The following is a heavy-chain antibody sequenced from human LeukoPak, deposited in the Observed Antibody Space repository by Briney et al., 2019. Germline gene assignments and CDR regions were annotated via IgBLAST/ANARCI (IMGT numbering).Heavy chain of an antibody. CDR3: AKTWDTADY. J-gene: IGHJ4*02. CDR1: GFTFSSYN. CDR2: ISSDGSNK. D-gene: IGHD5-18*01. Sequence: GGSLRLSCAASGFTFSSYNMNWVRQAPGKGLEGVAVISSDGSNKYYADSVKGRFTISRDNSKNTLYLQMNSLRAEDTAVYYCAKTWDTADYWGQGTLVTVSS. V-gene: IGHV3-30*18.